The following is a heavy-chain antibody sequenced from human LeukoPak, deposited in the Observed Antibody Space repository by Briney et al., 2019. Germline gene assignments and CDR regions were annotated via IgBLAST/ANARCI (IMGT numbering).Heavy chain of an antibody. CDR1: GYTFTSYD. V-gene: IGHV1-8*01. J-gene: IGHJ3*02. CDR3: ARGYCSSTSCYARRRAFDI. Sequence: ASVKVSCKASGYTFTSYDINWVRQATGQGLEWMGWMNPNSGNTGYAQKFQGRVTMTRNTSISTAYMELSSLRSEDTAVYYCARGYCSSTSCYARRRAFDIWGQGTMVTVSS. D-gene: IGHD2-2*01. CDR2: MNPNSGNT.